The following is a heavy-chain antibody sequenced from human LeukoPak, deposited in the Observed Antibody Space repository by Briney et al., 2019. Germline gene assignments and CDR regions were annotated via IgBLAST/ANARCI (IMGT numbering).Heavy chain of an antibody. Sequence: SETLSLTCGVYGGSFSGYYWSWIRQPPGKGLEWIGEINQSGSTNYNPSLKSRVTISVDKSKNQFSLKLSSVTAADTAVYYCARVWDYYDSSGYTAFDYWGQGTLVTVSS. D-gene: IGHD3-22*01. J-gene: IGHJ4*02. V-gene: IGHV4-34*01. CDR3: ARVWDYYDSSGYTAFDY. CDR2: INQSGST. CDR1: GGSFSGYY.